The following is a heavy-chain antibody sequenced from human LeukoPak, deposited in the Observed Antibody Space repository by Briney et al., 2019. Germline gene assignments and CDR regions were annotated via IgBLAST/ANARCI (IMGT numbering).Heavy chain of an antibody. CDR3: ARLYSSGWHLAYYYYMDV. CDR1: GFTFSDYY. Sequence: GGSLRLSCAASGFTFSDYYMSWIRQAPGKGLEWVSYISSSGSTIYYADSVKGRFTISRDNAKNSLYLQMNSLRAEDTAVYYCARLYSSGWHLAYYYYMDVWGKGTTVTVSS. D-gene: IGHD6-19*01. V-gene: IGHV3-11*04. J-gene: IGHJ6*03. CDR2: ISSSGSTI.